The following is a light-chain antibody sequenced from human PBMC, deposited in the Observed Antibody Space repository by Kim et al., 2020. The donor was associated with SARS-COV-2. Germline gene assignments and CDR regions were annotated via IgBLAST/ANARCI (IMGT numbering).Light chain of an antibody. J-gene: IGLJ2*01. CDR1: SLRNYY. CDR3: NSRDSSTNHLV. Sequence: SSEPTQDPAVSVALGQTVRITCQGDSLRNYYANWDQQKPGQAPVVVIYGKNNRLSGIPDRFSGSNSGSTASLTITGAQAEDEADYYCNSRDSSTNHLVFG. V-gene: IGLV3-19*01. CDR2: GKN.